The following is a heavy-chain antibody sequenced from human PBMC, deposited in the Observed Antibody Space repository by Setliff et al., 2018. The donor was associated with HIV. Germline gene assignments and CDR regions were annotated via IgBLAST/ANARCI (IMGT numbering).Heavy chain of an antibody. CDR3: ARGLRGVIKGRYYYMDV. D-gene: IGHD3-10*01. J-gene: IGHJ6*03. Sequence: ASVKVSCKASGYTFTTYYIHWMRQAPGQGLEWLAVINPGGGNTNYAQKFQGRVTVTRDTSPSTAYKGLSSLRSEDKAVYYCARGLRGVIKGRYYYMDVWGKGTTVTVSS. V-gene: IGHV1-46*01. CDR2: INPGGGNT. CDR1: GYTFTTYY.